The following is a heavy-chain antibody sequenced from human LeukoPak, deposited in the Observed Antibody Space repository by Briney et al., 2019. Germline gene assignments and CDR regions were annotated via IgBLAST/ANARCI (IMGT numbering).Heavy chain of an antibody. V-gene: IGHV4-59*12. CDR1: GGSISSYY. CDR3: AREARFALPVVGSGDY. Sequence: SETLSPTCTVSGGSISSYYWSWIRQPPGKGLEWIGTMFYNGATKSNPSLSSRVTMSIDTSKNQFSLKLRSVTAADTAVYYCAREARFALPVVGSGDYWGQGTLVTVSS. D-gene: IGHD6-19*01. J-gene: IGHJ4*02. CDR2: MFYNGAT.